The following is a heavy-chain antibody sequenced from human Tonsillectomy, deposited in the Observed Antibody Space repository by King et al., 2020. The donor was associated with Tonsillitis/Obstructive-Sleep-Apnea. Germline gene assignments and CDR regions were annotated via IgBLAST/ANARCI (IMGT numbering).Heavy chain of an antibody. CDR2: IYWDDDK. D-gene: IGHD3-3*01. CDR1: GFSLSTSGVG. J-gene: IGHJ4*02. V-gene: IGHV2-5*02. CDR3: AHSERIAIFGVEFDY. Sequence: TLKESGPTLVKPTETLTLTCTFSGFSLSTSGVGVGWIRQPPGKAPEWLALIYWDDDKRYSPSLKRRLTITKDTSKKQVVLRMTNMDPVDTATYYCAHSERIAIFGVEFDYWGQGILVTVSS.